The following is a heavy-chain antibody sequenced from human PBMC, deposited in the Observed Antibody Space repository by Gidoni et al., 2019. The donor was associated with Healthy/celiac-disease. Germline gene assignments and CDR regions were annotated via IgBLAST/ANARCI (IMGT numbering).Heavy chain of an antibody. J-gene: IGHJ6*02. Sequence: QVQLVESGGGVVQPGRSLRLSCAASGFTFSSYGMHWVRQAPGKGLEWVAVIWYDRSNKYYADSVKGRFTISRDNSKNTLYLQMNSLRAEDTAVYYCARGYSSGWTNYYYYGMDVWGQGTTVTVSS. CDR3: ARGYSSGWTNYYYYGMDV. V-gene: IGHV3-33*08. D-gene: IGHD6-19*01. CDR2: IWYDRSNK. CDR1: GFTFSSYG.